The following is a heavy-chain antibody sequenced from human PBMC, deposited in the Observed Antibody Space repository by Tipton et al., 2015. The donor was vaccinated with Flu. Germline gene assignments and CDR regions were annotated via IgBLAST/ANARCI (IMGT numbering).Heavy chain of an antibody. V-gene: IGHV4-31*03. CDR3: ARGSLWFGELEKYGFDP. CDR1: GGSISSGGYY. CDR2: IYYSGST. D-gene: IGHD3-10*01. Sequence: TLSLTCTVSGGSISSGGYYWSWIRQHPGKGLEWIGYIYYSGSTYYNPSLKCRVTISVDTSKNQFSLKLSSVTAADTAVYYCARGSLWFGELEKYGFDPWGQGTLVTVSS. J-gene: IGHJ5*02.